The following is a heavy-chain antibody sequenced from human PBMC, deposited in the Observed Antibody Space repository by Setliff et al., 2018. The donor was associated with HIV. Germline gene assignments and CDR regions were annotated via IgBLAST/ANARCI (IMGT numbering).Heavy chain of an antibody. CDR2: T. Sequence: PSETLSLTCAVYGGSFSGYYWSWIRQPPGKGLEWIGNTYYNPSLKSRITISIDTSKNQFSLNLNSVTAADTAVYYCARVPRITTLRNAFDIWGQGTMVTVSS. CDR3: ARVPRITTLRNAFDI. CDR1: GGSFSGYY. V-gene: IGHV4-34*09. D-gene: IGHD3-10*01. J-gene: IGHJ3*02.